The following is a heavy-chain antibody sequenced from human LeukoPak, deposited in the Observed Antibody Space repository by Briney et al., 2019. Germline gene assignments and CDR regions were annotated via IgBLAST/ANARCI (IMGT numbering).Heavy chain of an antibody. CDR1: GFTFSDYY. J-gene: IGHJ4*02. CDR3: ARDPNYYDSSGYFGYFDY. Sequence: GGSLRLSCAASGFTFSDYYMSWIRQAPGKGLEWVSYISSSGSTIYYADSVKGRFTISRDNAKNSLYLQMNSLRAEDTAVYYCARDPNYYDSSGYFGYFDYWGQGTPVTVSS. CDR2: ISSSGSTI. V-gene: IGHV3-11*01. D-gene: IGHD3-22*01.